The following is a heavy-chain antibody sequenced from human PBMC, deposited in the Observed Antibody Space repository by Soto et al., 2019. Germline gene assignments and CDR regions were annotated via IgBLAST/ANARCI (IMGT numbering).Heavy chain of an antibody. CDR1: GFSLSTSGMR. J-gene: IGHJ4*02. CDR2: IDWDDDK. V-gene: IGHV2-70*04. Sequence: SGPTLVNPTQTLTLTCTFSGFSLSTSGMRVSWIRQPPGKALEWLARIDWDDDKLYSTSLKTRLTISKDTYKNQVVLTMTNMDPVETATYYCELPRTWYSSDADYWGQGTLVTVS. D-gene: IGHD6-19*01. CDR3: ELPRTWYSSDADY.